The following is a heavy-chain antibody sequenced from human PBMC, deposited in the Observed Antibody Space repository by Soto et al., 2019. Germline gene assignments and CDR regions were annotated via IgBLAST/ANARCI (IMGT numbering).Heavy chain of an antibody. CDR1: GGSFSGYY. V-gene: IGHV4-34*01. CDR3: AGAWWPRWFDP. J-gene: IGHJ5*02. CDR2: INHSGST. D-gene: IGHD2-15*01. Sequence: QVQLQQWGAGLVKPSETLSLTCAVYGGSFSGYYWSWIRQPPGKGLEWIGEINHSGSTNYNPSLKSRVTISVDTSKSQFSLKLSSVTAADTAVYYCAGAWWPRWFDPWGQGTLVTVSS.